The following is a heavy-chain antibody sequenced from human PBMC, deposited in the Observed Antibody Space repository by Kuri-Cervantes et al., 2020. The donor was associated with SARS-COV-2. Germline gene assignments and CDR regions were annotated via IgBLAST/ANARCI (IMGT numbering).Heavy chain of an antibody. D-gene: IGHD5-18*01. V-gene: IGHV3-48*01. J-gene: IGHJ5*02. CDR1: GFTFSSYS. CDR2: ISSSSSTI. CDR3: ARDLPESGYSYTGNWFDP. Sequence: LSLTCAASGFTFSSYSMNWVRQAPGKGLEWVSYISSSSSTIYYADSVKGRFTISRDNSKNTLYLQMNSLRAEDTAVYYCARDLPESGYSYTGNWFDPWGQGTLVTVSS.